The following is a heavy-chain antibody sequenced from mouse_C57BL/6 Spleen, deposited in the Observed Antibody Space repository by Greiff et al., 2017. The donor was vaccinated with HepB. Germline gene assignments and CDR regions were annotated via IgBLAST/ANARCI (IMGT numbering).Heavy chain of an antibody. D-gene: IGHD2-5*01. Sequence: VQLQQPGAELVRPGSSVKLSCKASGYTFTSYWMHWVKQRPIQGLEWIGNIDPSDSETHYNQKFKDKATLTVDKSSSTAYMQLSSLTSEDSAVYYCARAYYSNGVDYWGQGTTLTVSP. CDR1: GYTFTSYW. V-gene: IGHV1-52*01. CDR2: IDPSDSET. J-gene: IGHJ2*01. CDR3: ARAYYSNGVDY.